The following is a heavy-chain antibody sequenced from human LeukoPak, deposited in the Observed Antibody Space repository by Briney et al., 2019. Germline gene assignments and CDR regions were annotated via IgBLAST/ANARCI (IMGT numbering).Heavy chain of an antibody. CDR3: ASTPYYIAVAGLFDY. J-gene: IGHJ4*02. D-gene: IGHD6-19*01. CDR1: GGSISSSSYY. Sequence: PSETLSLTCTVSGGSISSSSYYRGWIRQPPGKGLEWIGSIYYSGSTYYNPSLKSRVTISVDTSKNQFSLKLSSVTAADTAVYYCASTPYYIAVAGLFDYWGQGTLVTVSS. CDR2: IYYSGST. V-gene: IGHV4-39*01.